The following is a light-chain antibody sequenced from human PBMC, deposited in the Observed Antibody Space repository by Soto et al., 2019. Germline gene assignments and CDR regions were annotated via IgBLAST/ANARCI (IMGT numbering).Light chain of an antibody. J-gene: IGKJ4*01. Sequence: DIVMTQSPLSLPVTPGEPASISCRSSQSLLHSNGYNYLDWYLQKPGQPPQLLIYFGSNRASGVPDRFSGSGSGTDFTLTISRVEAEDVGVYYCMQALQTPLTFGGGTKVEIK. CDR3: MQALQTPLT. CDR1: QSLLHSNGYNY. CDR2: FGS. V-gene: IGKV2-28*01.